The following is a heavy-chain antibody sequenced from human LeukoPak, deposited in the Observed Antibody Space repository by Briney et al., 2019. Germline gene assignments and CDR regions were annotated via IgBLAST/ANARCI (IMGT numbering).Heavy chain of an antibody. CDR1: GFTFSTYA. D-gene: IGHD4/OR15-4a*01. CDR2: ISGSGDTA. Sequence: PGGSLRLSCAASGFTFSTYAMSWVRQAPGKGLEWVSVISGSGDTAYYADSVKGRFAISRDNSKNTLSLQMNSLRAEDTAVYYCAKAWGDYGQPFDYWGQGTLVTVSS. V-gene: IGHV3-23*01. CDR3: AKAWGDYGQPFDY. J-gene: IGHJ4*02.